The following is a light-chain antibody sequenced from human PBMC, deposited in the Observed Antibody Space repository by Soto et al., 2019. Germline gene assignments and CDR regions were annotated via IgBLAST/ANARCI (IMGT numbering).Light chain of an antibody. V-gene: IGKV3-15*01. J-gene: IGKJ1*01. Sequence: EIVMTQSPATLSVSPGERATLSCRASQSVSGNLAWYQQKPGQAPRLLIYGASTRATGIPARFSGSGSGTEFTLTISSLQSADFAVYYCQQYNNWPPLTFGQGTKVGIK. CDR2: GAS. CDR3: QQYNNWPPLT. CDR1: QSVSGN.